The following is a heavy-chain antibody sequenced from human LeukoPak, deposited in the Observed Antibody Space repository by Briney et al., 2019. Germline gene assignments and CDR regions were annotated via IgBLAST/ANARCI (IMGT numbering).Heavy chain of an antibody. CDR3: AKGGLAAAGINY. V-gene: IGHV3-33*06. J-gene: IGHJ4*02. D-gene: IGHD6-13*01. Sequence: GGSLRLSCEASGFTFRNYGMHWVRQAPDKGLEWVAIIWYDGSNKYYADSVKGRFAISRDNSKNMVYLQMNSLRAEDTAVYYCAKGGLAAAGINYWGQGTLVTVS. CDR2: IWYDGSNK. CDR1: GFTFRNYG.